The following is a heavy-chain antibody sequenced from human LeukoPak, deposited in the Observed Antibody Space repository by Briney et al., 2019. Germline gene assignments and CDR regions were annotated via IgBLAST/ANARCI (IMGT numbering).Heavy chain of an antibody. CDR2: IKSDGRST. Sequence: GGSLRLSCAASGFTFSSYWMHWVRQAPGKGLVWVSLIKSDGRSTMYADSVKGRFTISRDNAKNTLYLQMNSLRAEDTAVYYCARDRAYGMDVWGQGTTVTVPS. V-gene: IGHV3-74*03. D-gene: IGHD1-26*01. CDR1: GFTFSSYW. J-gene: IGHJ6*02. CDR3: ARDRAYGMDV.